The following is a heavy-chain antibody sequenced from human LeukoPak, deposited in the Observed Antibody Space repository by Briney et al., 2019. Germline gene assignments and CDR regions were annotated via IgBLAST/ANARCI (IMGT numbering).Heavy chain of an antibody. V-gene: IGHV3-9*01. J-gene: IGHJ4*02. CDR2: ISWNSGSI. Sequence: GGSLRLSCAASGFTFDDYAMHWVRQAPGKGLEWVSGISWNSGSIGYADSVKGRFTISRDNAKNSLYLQMNSLRAEDTAFYYCAKDSRSYFYGSGSRVDYWGQGTLVTVSS. D-gene: IGHD3-10*01. CDR3: AKDSRSYFYGSGSRVDY. CDR1: GFTFDDYA.